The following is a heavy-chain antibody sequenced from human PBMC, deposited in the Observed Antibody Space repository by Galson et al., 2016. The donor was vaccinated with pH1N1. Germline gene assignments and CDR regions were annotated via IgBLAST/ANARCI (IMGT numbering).Heavy chain of an antibody. J-gene: IGHJ2*01. CDR1: GGTFGSYG. V-gene: IGHV1-69*01. D-gene: IGHD3-22*01. CDR2: IIPIFNTA. Sequence: SGGTFGSYGINWVRQAPGQGLEWMGGIIPIFNTAKYAQNFQGRVTITADESTTTAYMELSSLRSEDTAVYFCAREDYYDTELSDWYFDLWGRGTLLTVSS. CDR3: AREDYYDTELSDWYFDL.